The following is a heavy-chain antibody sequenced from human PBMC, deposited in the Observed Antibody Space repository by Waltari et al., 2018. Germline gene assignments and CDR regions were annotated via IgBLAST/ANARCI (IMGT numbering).Heavy chain of an antibody. CDR1: GSMLSNFY. V-gene: IGHV1-69-2*01. Sequence: EVQLRQSGADVRKPGTTVKISCEVSGSMLSNFYIHWVRQVSGKGLEWMGRIKPEEGGAFVVEKVRGRITMSADKSTDTIYMVLTNLTSADTAVYYCATLRHGHVSHWGQGTLVTVSS. CDR3: ATLRHGHVSH. J-gene: IGHJ4*02. CDR2: IKPEEGGA. D-gene: IGHD2-15*01.